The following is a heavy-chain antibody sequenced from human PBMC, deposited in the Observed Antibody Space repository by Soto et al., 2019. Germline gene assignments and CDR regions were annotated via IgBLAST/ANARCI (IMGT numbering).Heavy chain of an antibody. Sequence: GGSLRLSCAAPGFSFSIHALHWIRQAPGEGLEWVAVMSPNGDNQYYADSVKGRFTISRDTSKNMVFLQMNSLRAEDTGVYHCARQKSTAVGMDVWGQGTTVTVSS. V-gene: IGHV3-30-3*01. CDR2: MSPNGDNQ. CDR1: GFSFSIHA. CDR3: ARQKSTAVGMDV. D-gene: IGHD2-8*02. J-gene: IGHJ6*02.